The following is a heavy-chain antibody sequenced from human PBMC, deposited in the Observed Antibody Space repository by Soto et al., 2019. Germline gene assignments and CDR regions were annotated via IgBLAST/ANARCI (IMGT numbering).Heavy chain of an antibody. CDR2: IYRGGST. J-gene: IGHJ6*03. CDR1: GFTVSTNY. CDR3: AREGAYSSGGWSSDHYYMDV. V-gene: IGHV3-66*01. Sequence: EVQLVESGGALVQPGGSLRLSCAVSGFTVSTNYIDWVRQAPGKGLEWVSLIYRGGSTYYAVSVKGRFTISRDNSKDTVYLQMNSLRAEDTAVYYCAREGAYSSGGWSSDHYYMDVWGKGTTVTVSS. D-gene: IGHD6-19*01.